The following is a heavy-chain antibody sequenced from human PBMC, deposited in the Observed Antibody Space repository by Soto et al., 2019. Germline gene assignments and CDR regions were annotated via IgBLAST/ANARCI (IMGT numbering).Heavy chain of an antibody. CDR1: GGSISNANYY. CDR3: ATQRYGGYGPVGS. CDR2: IHNSGNT. D-gene: IGHD5-12*01. V-gene: IGHV4-30-4*01. Sequence: PSEALSLTCTVSGGSISNANYYWTWIRQSPGKGLEWIGYIHNSGNTYFNPSLKSRVSISSDTSKNQFSLRLSSATAADTAVYYCATQRYGGYGPVGSWGQGTLVTVPQ. J-gene: IGHJ4*02.